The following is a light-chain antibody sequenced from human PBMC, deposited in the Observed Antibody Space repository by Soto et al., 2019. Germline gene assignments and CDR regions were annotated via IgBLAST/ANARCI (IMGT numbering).Light chain of an antibody. CDR3: QQRNNWPPIT. V-gene: IGKV3-11*01. J-gene: IGKJ5*01. CDR2: DAS. CDR1: QNVNSN. Sequence: EILITQSPATLSVSPGERATLSCRASQNVNSNLAWYQQKPGQATRLIIYDASNRANGIPARFSGSGAGTEFTPTISSLEPEDFAFYYCQQRNNWPPITFGQGTRLEIK.